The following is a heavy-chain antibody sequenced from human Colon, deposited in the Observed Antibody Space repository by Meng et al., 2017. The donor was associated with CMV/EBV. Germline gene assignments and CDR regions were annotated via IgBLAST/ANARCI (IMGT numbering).Heavy chain of an antibody. V-gene: IGHV3-53*01. J-gene: IGHJ4*02. CDR2: IYTGGST. D-gene: IGHD3-10*01. Sequence: GESLKISCVIYGFFVNRVYMTWVRQAPGKGLEWVGIIYTGGSTNYAGSVKGRFTVSRDTSKNIIYLQMNNLKDEDTAIYYCARDSGGAGIDYWGQGTLVTVSS. CDR1: GFFVNRVY. CDR3: ARDSGGAGIDY.